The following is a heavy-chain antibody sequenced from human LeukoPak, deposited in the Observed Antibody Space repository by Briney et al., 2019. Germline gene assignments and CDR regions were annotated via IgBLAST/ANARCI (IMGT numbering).Heavy chain of an antibody. D-gene: IGHD3-9*01. CDR3: ARGEDILTGYYGGGTFDY. J-gene: IGHJ4*02. CDR2: IWYDGSNK. CDR1: GFTFSSYV. V-gene: IGHV3-33*01. Sequence: GGALRLSFAAHGFTFSSYVMHRVRQAPGKVLGWVAVIWYDGSNKYYADSVKGRFTISRDNSKNTLYLQMNSLRAEDTAVYYCARGEDILTGYYGGGTFDYWGQGTLVTVSS.